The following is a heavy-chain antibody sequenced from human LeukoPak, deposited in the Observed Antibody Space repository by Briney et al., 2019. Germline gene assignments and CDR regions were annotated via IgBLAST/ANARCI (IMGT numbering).Heavy chain of an antibody. V-gene: IGHV4-39*01. D-gene: IGHD3-16*01. CDR2: IYYSGST. CDR1: GGSISSSSYY. J-gene: IGHJ5*02. CDR3: ATTTYVRRPIDP. Sequence: PSETLSLTCTVSGGSISSSSYYWGWIRQPPGKGLEWIGSIYYSGSTYYNPSLKSRVTISVDTSKNQFSLKLSSVTAADTAVYYCATTTYVRRPIDPWGQGTLVTVSS.